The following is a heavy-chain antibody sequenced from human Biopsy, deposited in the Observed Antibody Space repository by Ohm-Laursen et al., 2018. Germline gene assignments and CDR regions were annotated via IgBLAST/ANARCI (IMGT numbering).Heavy chain of an antibody. CDR2: IIAVSGLV. CDR3: ATPFQYYDSWGGYPPFDH. Sequence: SVKVSCKASGGTFSNYAISWVRQAPGEGLEWMGGIIAVSGLVNYAPKFRGRVSITADKSTTTAYMELSNLKSEDPAVYYCATPFQYYDSWGGYPPFDHWGQGTPVTVSS. V-gene: IGHV1-69*10. CDR1: GGTFSNYA. J-gene: IGHJ4*02. D-gene: IGHD3-3*01.